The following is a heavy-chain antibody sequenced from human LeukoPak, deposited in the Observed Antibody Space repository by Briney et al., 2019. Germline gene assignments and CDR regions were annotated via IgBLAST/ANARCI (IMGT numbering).Heavy chain of an antibody. V-gene: IGHV5-51*01. J-gene: IGHJ4*02. CDR2: IYPGDSDT. CDR1: GYSFSNYW. Sequence: GESLKISCRGSGYSFSNYWIGWVRQMPGKGLEWMGSIYPGDSDTTYSPSFQGQVTISADKSISTAYLQWTSLTASDTAMYYCARRSMTNYHDISPPPFDYWGQGTLVTVSS. CDR3: ARRSMTNYHDISPPPFDY. D-gene: IGHD3-22*01.